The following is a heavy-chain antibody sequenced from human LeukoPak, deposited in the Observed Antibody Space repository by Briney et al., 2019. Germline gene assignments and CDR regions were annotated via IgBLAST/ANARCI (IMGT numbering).Heavy chain of an antibody. Sequence: SETLSLTCTVSGGSISSYYWSWIRQPPGKGLEWIGYIYYSGSANYNPSLKSRVTISVDTSKNQFSLKLSSVTAADTAVYNCARGSIAAAEGSHWFDPWGQGTLVTVSS. CDR3: ARGSIAAAEGSHWFDP. D-gene: IGHD6-13*01. J-gene: IGHJ5*02. V-gene: IGHV4-59*01. CDR2: IYYSGSA. CDR1: GGSISSYY.